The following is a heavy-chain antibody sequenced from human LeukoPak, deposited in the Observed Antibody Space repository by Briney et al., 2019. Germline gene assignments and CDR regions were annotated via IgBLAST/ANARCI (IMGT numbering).Heavy chain of an antibody. V-gene: IGHV4-61*02. D-gene: IGHD5-24*01. CDR1: NDSISSGRYC. Sequence: SETLSLTCSVSNDSISSGRYCWIWIRQPAGKGLEWIGRIYTSGSTNYNPSLKSRVIISVDTSKNQFSLSLSSVTAADTAVYYCARDRTGWLQADYWGPGTLVTVSS. CDR3: ARDRTGWLQADY. J-gene: IGHJ4*02. CDR2: IYTSGST.